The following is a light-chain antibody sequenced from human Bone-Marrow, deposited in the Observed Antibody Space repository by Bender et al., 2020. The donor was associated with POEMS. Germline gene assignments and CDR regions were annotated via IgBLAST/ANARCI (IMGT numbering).Light chain of an antibody. CDR3: QAADISGNHVM. V-gene: IGLV3-25*03. CDR1: ALSNQF. J-gene: IGLJ3*02. CDR2: KDN. Sequence: SDGLTQPPSVSVSLGQTASITCSGDALSNQFASWYQQRPGQAPLLIICKDNERPSGIPERISGSTSGTTVTLTISGVQPEDEADYNCQAADISGNHVMFGGGTTLTVL.